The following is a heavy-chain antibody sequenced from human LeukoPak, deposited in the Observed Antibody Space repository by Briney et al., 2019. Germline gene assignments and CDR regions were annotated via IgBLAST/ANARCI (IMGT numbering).Heavy chain of an antibody. CDR3: ARAGGHYNWNFGDAIDI. CDR1: GFTFSSYV. CDR2: ISYDGSNE. V-gene: IGHV3-30*04. D-gene: IGHD1-20*01. J-gene: IGHJ3*02. Sequence: GGSLRLSCAASGFTFSSYVMHGVRQAPGKGLEWVAIISYDGSNEYYADSVKGRFTISRDNSKNTLYLQMNSLRAADTAVYYCARAGGHYNWNFGDAIDIWGQGTMVTVSS.